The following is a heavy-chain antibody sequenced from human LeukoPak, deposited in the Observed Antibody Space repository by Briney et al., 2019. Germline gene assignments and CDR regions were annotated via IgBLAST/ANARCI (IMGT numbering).Heavy chain of an antibody. Sequence: GGSLRLSCAAPGFTLNGYWMHWVRQAPGKGLVWVSRINSDGSTTSYADSVKGRFTISRDNSKNTLYLQMNSLRAEDTAVYYCAREVDNKDYAAPGYFDYWGQGTLVTVSS. CDR3: AREVDNKDYAAPGYFDY. J-gene: IGHJ4*02. D-gene: IGHD4-17*01. CDR2: INSDGSTT. V-gene: IGHV3-74*01. CDR1: GFTLNGYW.